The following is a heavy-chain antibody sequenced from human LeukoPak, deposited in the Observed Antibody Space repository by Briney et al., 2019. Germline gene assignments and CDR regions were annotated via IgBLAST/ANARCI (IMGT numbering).Heavy chain of an antibody. CDR1: GGFFSGYY. CDR3: ASINSSGYSDY. D-gene: IGHD3-22*01. J-gene: IGHJ4*02. CDR2: INHSGST. Sequence: SETLSLTCAVYGGFFSGYYWSWIRQPPGKGLEWIGEINHSGSTNYNPSLKSRVTISVDTSKNQFSLKLSSATAADTAVYYCASINSSGYSDYWGQGTLVTVSS. V-gene: IGHV4-34*01.